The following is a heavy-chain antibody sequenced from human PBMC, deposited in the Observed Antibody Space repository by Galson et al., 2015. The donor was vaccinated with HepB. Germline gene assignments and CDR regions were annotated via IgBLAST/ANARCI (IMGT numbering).Heavy chain of an antibody. D-gene: IGHD2-2*01. CDR2: IYYSGST. CDR3: ARDFRAVVVPAATYYYYYGMDV. V-gene: IGHV4-61*01. J-gene: IGHJ6*02. Sequence: SETLSLTCTVSGGSVSSGSYYWSWIRQPPGKGLEWIGYIYYSGSTNYNPSLKSRVTISVDTSKNQFSLKLSSVTAADTAVYYCARDFRAVVVPAATYYYYYGMDVWGQGTTVTVSS. CDR1: GGSVSSGSYY.